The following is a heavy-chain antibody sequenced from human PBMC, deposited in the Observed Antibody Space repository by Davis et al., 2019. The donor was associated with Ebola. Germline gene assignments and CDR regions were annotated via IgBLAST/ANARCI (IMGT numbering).Heavy chain of an antibody. J-gene: IGHJ4*02. CDR2: ISNTGGTT. D-gene: IGHD4-11*01. Sequence: GGSLRLSCAASGFTFSSHAMSWVRQAPGKGLEWVSAISNTGGTTYYADSVKGRFTISRDNSKSTLYLQMNSLRAEDTAVYYCARDWGLQPLDYWGQGTLVTVSS. CDR3: ARDWGLQPLDY. V-gene: IGHV3-23*01. CDR1: GFTFSSHA.